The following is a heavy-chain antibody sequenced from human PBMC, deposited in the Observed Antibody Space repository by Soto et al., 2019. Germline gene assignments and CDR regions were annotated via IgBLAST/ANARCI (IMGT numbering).Heavy chain of an antibody. CDR2: INHSGST. D-gene: IGHD2-15*01. J-gene: IGHJ6*02. Sequence: SETLSLTCAVYGGSCSGYYWSWIRQPPGKGLEWIGEINHSGSTNYNPSLKSRVTISVDTSKNQFSLKLSSVTAADTAVYYCARGQEVAATFYYHYGMDVWGQGTTVTVSS. CDR3: ARGQEVAATFYYHYGMDV. V-gene: IGHV4-34*01. CDR1: GGSCSGYY.